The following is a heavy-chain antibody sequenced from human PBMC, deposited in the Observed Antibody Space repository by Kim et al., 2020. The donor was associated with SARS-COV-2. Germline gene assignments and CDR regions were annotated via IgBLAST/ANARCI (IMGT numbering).Heavy chain of an antibody. J-gene: IGHJ5*02. CDR2: INGAGSEI. D-gene: IGHD4-17*01. Sequence: GGSLRLSCAASKFSFSSSLMHWFRQVPGKGLVWVSRINGAGSEIYYAASVKGRFTISRDNAQNTLYLQMNSLRAEDTGIYYCVRAGANPTLTTGGLDPWGQGTLVTVSS. V-gene: IGHV3-74*01. CDR1: KFSFSSSL. CDR3: VRAGANPTLTTGGLDP.